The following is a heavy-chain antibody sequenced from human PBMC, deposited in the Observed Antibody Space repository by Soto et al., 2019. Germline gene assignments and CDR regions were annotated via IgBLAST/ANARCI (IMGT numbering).Heavy chain of an antibody. CDR2: ISYDGSNK. Sequence: VQLVESGGGVVQPGRSLRLSCAASGFTFSSYAMPWVRQAPGKGLEWVAVISYDGSNKYYADSVKGRFTISRDNSKNTLYLQMNHLRAEDTAVYYCARDWYFYDGSGYSFDAFDIWGQGTIVNVSS. J-gene: IGHJ3*02. CDR3: ARDWYFYDGSGYSFDAFDI. V-gene: IGHV3-30-3*01. D-gene: IGHD3-22*01. CDR1: GFTFSSYA.